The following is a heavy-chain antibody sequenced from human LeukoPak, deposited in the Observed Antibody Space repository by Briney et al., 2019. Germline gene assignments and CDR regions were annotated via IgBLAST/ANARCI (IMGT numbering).Heavy chain of an antibody. CDR3: ARDWSDSSGSYYYYYYMDV. D-gene: IGHD3-22*01. CDR1: GYTFTGYY. J-gene: IGHJ6*03. V-gene: IGHV1-2*02. Sequence: ASVKVSCKASGYTFTGYYMHWVRQAPGQGLEWMGWINPNSGGTNYAQKFQGRVTMTRDTSISTAYMELSRLRSDDTAVYYCARDWSDSSGSYYYYYYMDVWGKGTTVTVSS. CDR2: INPNSGGT.